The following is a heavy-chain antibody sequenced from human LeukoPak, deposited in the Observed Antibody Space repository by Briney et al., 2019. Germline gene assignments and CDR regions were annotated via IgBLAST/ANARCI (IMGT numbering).Heavy chain of an antibody. Sequence: GGSLRLSCAASGFTFSSYSMNWVRQAPGKGLEWVSYISSSSSTIYYADSVKGRFTISRDNAKNSLYLQMNSLRAEDTAVYYCAREDNTQQPDDTGGVDYWGQGTLVTVSS. J-gene: IGHJ4*02. CDR3: AREDNTQQPDDTGGVDY. CDR2: ISSSSSTI. D-gene: IGHD6-13*01. CDR1: GFTFSSYS. V-gene: IGHV3-48*01.